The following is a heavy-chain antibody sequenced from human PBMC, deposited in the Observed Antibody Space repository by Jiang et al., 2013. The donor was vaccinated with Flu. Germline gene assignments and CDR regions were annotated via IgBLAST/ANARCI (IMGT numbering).Heavy chain of an antibody. CDR1: GGSVSSGDSY. D-gene: IGHD3-10*01. V-gene: IGHV4-30-4*01. Sequence: PGLVKTSQTLSLTCTISGGSVSSGDSYWTWIRQPPGRGLEWIGYISYSGSASYNPSLAGRLDISLGASKNQFSLKLNSVTAADTALYYCARERVDLESGRAYYGLDVWGQGTTLSVSS. J-gene: IGHJ6*02. CDR2: ISYSGSA. CDR3: ARERVDLESGRAYYGLDV.